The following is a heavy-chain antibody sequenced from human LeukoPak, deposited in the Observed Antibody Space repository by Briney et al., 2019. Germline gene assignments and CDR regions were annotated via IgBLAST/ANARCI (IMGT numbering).Heavy chain of an antibody. CDR1: GYTFTSYY. J-gene: IGHJ5*02. CDR2: ISAYNGNT. CDR3: ARDRGPPNMITWGPRFDP. D-gene: IGHD3-16*01. Sequence: GASVKVSCKASGYTFTSYYMHWVRQAPGQGLEWMGWISAYNGNTNYAQKLQGRVTMTTDTSTSTAYMELRSLRSDDTAVYYCARDRGPPNMITWGPRFDPWGQGTLVTVSS. V-gene: IGHV1-18*04.